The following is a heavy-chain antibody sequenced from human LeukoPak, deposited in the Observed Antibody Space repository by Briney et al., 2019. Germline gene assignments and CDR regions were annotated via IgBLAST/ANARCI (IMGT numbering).Heavy chain of an antibody. Sequence: SETLSLTCTVSGGSISSYYWSWIRQPPGKGLEWIGYIYYSGSTNYNPSLKSRVTISVDTSKNQFSLKLSSVTAADTAVYCCASYDYTSAYYFDYWGQGTLVTVSS. D-gene: IGHD4-11*01. CDR3: ASYDYTSAYYFDY. CDR2: IYYSGST. V-gene: IGHV4-59*01. J-gene: IGHJ4*02. CDR1: GGSISSYY.